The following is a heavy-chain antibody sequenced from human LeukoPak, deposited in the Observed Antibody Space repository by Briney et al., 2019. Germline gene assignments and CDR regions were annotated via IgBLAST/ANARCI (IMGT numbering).Heavy chain of an antibody. CDR1: GGSISSSSYY. CDR2: IYYSGST. Sequence: SGTLSLTCTVSGGSISSSSYYWGWIRQPPGKGLEWIGSIYYSGSTYYNPSLKSRVTISVDTSKNQFSLKLSSVTAADTAMYYCARWEESDAFDIWGQGTVVTVSS. CDR3: ARWEESDAFDI. V-gene: IGHV4-39*01. D-gene: IGHD1-26*01. J-gene: IGHJ3*02.